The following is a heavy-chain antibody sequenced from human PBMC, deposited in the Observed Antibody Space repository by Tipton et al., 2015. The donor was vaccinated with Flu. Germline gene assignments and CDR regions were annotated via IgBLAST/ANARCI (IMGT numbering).Heavy chain of an antibody. J-gene: IGHJ4*02. CDR3: ARDRQGAY. Sequence: SLRLSCAASGFIFSNFAMNWVRQAPGEGLEWVSYISGSSSGTSTIYYAESVKGRFTISRDNAKNSLYLQMNSLRAEDTAVYYCARDRQGAYWGQGTLVTVSS. V-gene: IGHV3-48*04. D-gene: IGHD3-16*01. CDR1: GFIFSNFA. CDR2: ISGSSSGTSTI.